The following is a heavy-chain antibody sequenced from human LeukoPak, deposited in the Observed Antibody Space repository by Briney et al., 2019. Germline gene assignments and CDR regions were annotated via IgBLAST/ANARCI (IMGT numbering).Heavy chain of an antibody. CDR3: AKDRRPFRDGYNWGY. CDR2: ISGSGDYT. D-gene: IGHD5-24*01. CDR1: GFTFSSYA. V-gene: IGHV3-23*01. Sequence: GGYLRLSCETSGFTFSSYALSWVRQAPGKGLEWVSLISGSGDYTYYADSVKGRFTISGDNSKNTLYMQMKSLRADDTALYYCAKDRRPFRDGYNWGYWGQGTLVTVSS. J-gene: IGHJ1*01.